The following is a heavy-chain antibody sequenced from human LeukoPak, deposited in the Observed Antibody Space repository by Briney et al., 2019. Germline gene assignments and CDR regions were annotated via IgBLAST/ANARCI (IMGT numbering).Heavy chain of an antibody. J-gene: IGHJ5*02. CDR1: GFTFSSYA. V-gene: IGHV4-38-2*01. CDR2: IYYSGSS. D-gene: IGHD2-15*01. Sequence: GSLRLSCAASGFTFSSYAMSWVRQAPGKGLEWIGSIYYSGSSYYNPSLKSRVIISVDTSRNQFSLKMTSVTAADTAVYYCARAPHNCSGDRCYSRWFDPWGQGTLVIVSS. CDR3: ARAPHNCSGDRCYSRWFDP.